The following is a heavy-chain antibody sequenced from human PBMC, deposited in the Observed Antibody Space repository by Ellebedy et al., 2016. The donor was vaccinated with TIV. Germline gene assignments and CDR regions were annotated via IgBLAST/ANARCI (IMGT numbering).Heavy chain of an antibody. CDR2: IHYSGST. Sequence: SETLSLTCSVSGGSISSSSSHWGWIRQPPGTGLEWIGSIHYSGSTNYNPSLKSRVPISVDTSKNQFSLKLSSVTAADTAVYYCARHGHMGIAVAGTVPNFDYWGQGTLVTVSS. V-gene: IGHV4-39*01. CDR3: ARHGHMGIAVAGTVPNFDY. D-gene: IGHD6-19*01. J-gene: IGHJ4*02. CDR1: GGSISSSSSH.